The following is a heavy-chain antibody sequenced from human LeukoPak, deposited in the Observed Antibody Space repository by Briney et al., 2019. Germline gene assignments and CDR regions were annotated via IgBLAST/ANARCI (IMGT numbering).Heavy chain of an antibody. Sequence: ASVKVSCRASGYTFTSYGISWVRQAPGQGLEWMGWISAYNGNTNYAQKLQGRVTMTTDTSTSTAYMELRSLRSDDTAVYYCASSGWAYCGGDCYGSNYYYYMDVWGKGTTVTVSS. J-gene: IGHJ6*03. CDR3: ASSGWAYCGGDCYGSNYYYYMDV. CDR1: GYTFTSYG. V-gene: IGHV1-18*01. D-gene: IGHD2-21*01. CDR2: ISAYNGNT.